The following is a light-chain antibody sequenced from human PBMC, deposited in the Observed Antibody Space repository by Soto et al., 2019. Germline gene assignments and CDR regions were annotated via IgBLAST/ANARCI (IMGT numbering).Light chain of an antibody. J-gene: IGKJ3*01. CDR1: QSLLHRYNDKNY. V-gene: IGKV4-1*01. Sequence: DVVMTQSPASLAVSLGERATINCASSQSLLHRYNDKNYLAWYQQKPGQPPKLIINWASSREPGVPDRFSGSGSATDFTLTISSLQAEDVAVYFCQQYYFTPLTFGPGTKVHVK. CDR3: QQYYFTPLT. CDR2: WAS.